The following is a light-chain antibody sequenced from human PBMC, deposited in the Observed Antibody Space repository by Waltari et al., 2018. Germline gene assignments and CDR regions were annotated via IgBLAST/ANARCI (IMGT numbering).Light chain of an antibody. CDR3: SSYTSSSTYV. V-gene: IGLV2-14*03. CDR1: SRDVCGYYH. Sequence: QSALTQPASVSGSPGQSITISCTGTSRDVCGYYHVSWYQQHPGKAPKLMIYDVRNRPSGFSNRFSGSKSGNTASLTISGLQAEDEADYYCSSYTSSSTYVFGTGTKVTVL. CDR2: DVR. J-gene: IGLJ1*01.